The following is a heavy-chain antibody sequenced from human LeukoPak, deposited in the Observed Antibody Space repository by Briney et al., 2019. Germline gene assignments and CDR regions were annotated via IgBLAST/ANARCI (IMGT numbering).Heavy chain of an antibody. D-gene: IGHD6-13*01. Sequence: GESLKISCKASGYTFTNYAVNWVRQAPGQGLEWMGWINTNTGNPTYAQGFTGRFVFSLDTSVSTAYLQISSLKAEDTAVYYCAREGRSGSSWYLANWGQGVLVTVSS. J-gene: IGHJ4*02. CDR3: AREGRSGSSWYLAN. V-gene: IGHV7-4-1*02. CDR2: INTNTGNP. CDR1: GYTFTNYA.